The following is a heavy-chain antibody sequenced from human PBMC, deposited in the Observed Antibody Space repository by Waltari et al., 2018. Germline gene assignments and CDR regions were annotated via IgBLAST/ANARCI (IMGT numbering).Heavy chain of an antibody. Sequence: QVQLQESGPGLVKPSETLSLTCTVSGGSISSYYWSWIRQPPGKGLEWIWYIYYSGSTNYNPSLKSRVTISVDTSKNQFSLKLSSVTAADTAVYYCARARDDFWSGGAFDIWGQGTMVTVSS. D-gene: IGHD3-3*01. V-gene: IGHV4-59*01. CDR2: IYYSGST. CDR3: ARARDDFWSGGAFDI. CDR1: GGSISSYY. J-gene: IGHJ3*02.